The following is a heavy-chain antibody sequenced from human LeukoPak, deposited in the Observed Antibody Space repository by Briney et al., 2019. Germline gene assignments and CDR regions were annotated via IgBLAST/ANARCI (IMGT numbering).Heavy chain of an antibody. CDR3: ARCPDYFDSSGYYNY. D-gene: IGHD3-22*01. CDR1: GFTFTGHA. V-gene: IGHV3-30*04. J-gene: IGHJ4*02. Sequence: GGSLRLSCAASGFTFTGHAMHWVRQAPGKGLEWVAVISYDGSNKYYADSVKGRFIISRDNSKNTLYLQMNGLRAEDTAVYYCARCPDYFDSSGYYNYWGQGTLVTVSS. CDR2: ISYDGSNK.